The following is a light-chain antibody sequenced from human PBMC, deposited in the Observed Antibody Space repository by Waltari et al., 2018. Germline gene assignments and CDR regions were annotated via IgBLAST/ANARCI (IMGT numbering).Light chain of an antibody. CDR3: SSWTSSSTLPVV. J-gene: IGLJ2*01. V-gene: IGLV2-14*03. Sequence: QSALTQPASVSGSLGQSITIPCTGTSSDVGAYNYVSWYQQHPGKAPRLMIYDVSKRPSGVSNRFSGSKSGNTASLTISGLQAEDEADYYCSSWTSSSTLPVVFGGGTKLSVL. CDR2: DVS. CDR1: SSDVGAYNY.